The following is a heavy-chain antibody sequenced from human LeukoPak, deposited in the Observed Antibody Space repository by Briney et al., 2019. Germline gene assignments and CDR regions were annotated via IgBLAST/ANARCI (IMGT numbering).Heavy chain of an antibody. D-gene: IGHD3-22*01. CDR1: GFTVSSNY. Sequence: GGSLRLSCAASGFTVSSNYMSWVRQAPGKGLEWVSVIHSGGSTYYADSVKGRFTISRDNSKNTLYLQMNSLRAEDTAVYYCARGSTKYYYDSSGYDYWGQGTLVTVSS. CDR2: IHSGGST. V-gene: IGHV3-66*01. J-gene: IGHJ4*02. CDR3: ARGSTKYYYDSSGYDY.